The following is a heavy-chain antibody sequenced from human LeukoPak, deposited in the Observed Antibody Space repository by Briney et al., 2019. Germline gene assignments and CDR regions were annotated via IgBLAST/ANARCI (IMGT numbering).Heavy chain of an antibody. D-gene: IGHD3-22*01. CDR2: ISPYNGNT. CDR3: ARGRGTYDSSGYYLGYYMDV. V-gene: IGHV1-18*01. Sequence: ASVKVSCKASGYTFTTYGISWVRQAPGQGLEWMGWISPYNGNTNYAQKLQGRVTMTTDTSTSTAYMELRSLRSDDTAVYYCARGRGTYDSSGYYLGYYMDVWGKGTTVTVSS. CDR1: GYTFTTYG. J-gene: IGHJ6*03.